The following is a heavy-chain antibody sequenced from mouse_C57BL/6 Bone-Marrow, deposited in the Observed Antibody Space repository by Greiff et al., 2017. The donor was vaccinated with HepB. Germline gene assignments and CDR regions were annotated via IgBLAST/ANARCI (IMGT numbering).Heavy chain of an antibody. J-gene: IGHJ2*01. CDR2: ISSGGSYT. Sequence: EVQRVESGGDLVKPGGSLKLSCAASGFTFSSYGMSWVRQTPDKRLEWVATISSGGSYTYYPDSVKGRFTISRDNAKNTLYLQMSSLKSEDTAMYYCARRGDYENYFDYWGQGTTLTVSS. CDR3: ARRGDYENYFDY. CDR1: GFTFSSYG. V-gene: IGHV5-6*01. D-gene: IGHD2-4*01.